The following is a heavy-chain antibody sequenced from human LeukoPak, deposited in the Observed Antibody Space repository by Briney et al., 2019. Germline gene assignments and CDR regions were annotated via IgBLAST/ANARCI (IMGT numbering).Heavy chain of an antibody. CDR2: IKQDGSEK. Sequence: GGSLRLSCAASGFTFSSYWMSWVRQAPGKGLEWVANIKQDGSEKYYVDSVKGRFTISRDNAKNSLYLQMNSLRAEDTAVYYCAKDRRGGSYPGRVYYYYGMDVWGQGTTVTVSS. J-gene: IGHJ6*02. CDR1: GFTFSSYW. CDR3: AKDRRGGSYPGRVYYYYGMDV. D-gene: IGHD1-26*01. V-gene: IGHV3-7*01.